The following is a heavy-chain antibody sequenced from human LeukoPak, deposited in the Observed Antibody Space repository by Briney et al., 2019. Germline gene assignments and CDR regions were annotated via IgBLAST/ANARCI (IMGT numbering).Heavy chain of an antibody. CDR3: ARGLWYFDY. J-gene: IGHJ4*02. CDR1: GGSISSYH. Sequence: SETLSLTCTVSGGSISSYHWSWIRQPPGKGLEWIGYIYYSGSTNYNPSLKSRLTISVDASKSQFSLKLSSVTAADTAVYYCARGLWYFDYWGQGTLVTVSS. D-gene: IGHD2-21*01. CDR2: IYYSGST. V-gene: IGHV4-59*12.